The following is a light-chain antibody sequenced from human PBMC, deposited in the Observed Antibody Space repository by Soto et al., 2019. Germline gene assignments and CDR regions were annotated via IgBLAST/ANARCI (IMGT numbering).Light chain of an antibody. Sequence: QSALTQPASVSGSPGQSITISCTGTSSDLGSYNLVSWYQHHPGKAPKLMIYEGSNRPSGVSNRFSGSNSGNTASLTISGLQAEDAADYHCSSYAGGVVFGGGTKLTVL. J-gene: IGLJ2*01. CDR2: EGS. V-gene: IGLV2-23*01. CDR3: SSYAGGVV. CDR1: SSDLGSYNL.